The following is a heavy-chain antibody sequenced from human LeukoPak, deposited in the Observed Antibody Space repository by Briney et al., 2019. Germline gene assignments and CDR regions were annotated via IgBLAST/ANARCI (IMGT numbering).Heavy chain of an antibody. CDR1: GGSISSYY. V-gene: IGHV4-59*12. J-gene: IGHJ4*02. CDR2: IYYSGST. D-gene: IGHD1-26*01. CDR3: ARGPAGSGSYYPLDY. Sequence: PSETLSLTCTVSGGSISSYYWSWIRQPPGKGLEWIGYIYYSGSTYYNPSLKSRVTISVDTSKNQFSLKLSSVTAADTAVYYCARGPAGSGSYYPLDYWGQGTLVTVSS.